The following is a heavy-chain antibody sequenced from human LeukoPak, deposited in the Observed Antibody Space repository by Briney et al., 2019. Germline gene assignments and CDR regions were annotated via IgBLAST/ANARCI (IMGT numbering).Heavy chain of an antibody. D-gene: IGHD3-22*01. V-gene: IGHV4-30-4*01. CDR1: GGSIGTGDYS. CDR2: TYYSGST. J-gene: IGHJ5*02. Sequence: SQTLSLTCTVSGGSIGTGDYSWNWIRQPPGKGLEWIGYTYYSGSTYYNPSLKSRVTISVDTSKNQFSLKLSSVTAADTAVYYCARPHYYDSRIDPWGQGTRVTVSS. CDR3: ARPHYYDSRIDP.